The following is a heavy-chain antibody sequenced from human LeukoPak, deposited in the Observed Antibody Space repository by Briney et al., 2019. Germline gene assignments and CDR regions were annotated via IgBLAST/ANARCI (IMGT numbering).Heavy chain of an antibody. CDR3: RAVAGPDDF. CDR2: INNDGSST. D-gene: IGHD6-19*01. J-gene: IGHJ4*02. Sequence: PGGSLRLSCAASGFTFSSYSMNWVRQAPGKGLVWVSRINNDGSSTTYADSVKGRFTISRDTAKNTLFLQMNSLRDEDTAVYYCRAVAGPDDFWGQGTLVSVSS. V-gene: IGHV3-74*01. CDR1: GFTFSSYS.